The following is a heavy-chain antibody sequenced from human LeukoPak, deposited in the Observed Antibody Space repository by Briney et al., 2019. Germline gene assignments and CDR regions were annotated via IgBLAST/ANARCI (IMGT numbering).Heavy chain of an antibody. Sequence: PGGSLRLSCAASGFTFSSSAVSWVRQAPGNGLEWVSTISGSGGSTFYADSGKGRFTISRDNSKNTLHLQMNSLRADDTAVYYCVAPGSGHYYGDWGQGTLVTVSS. D-gene: IGHD3-22*01. J-gene: IGHJ4*02. CDR3: VAPGSGHYYGD. CDR1: GFTFSSSA. V-gene: IGHV3-23*01. CDR2: ISGSGGST.